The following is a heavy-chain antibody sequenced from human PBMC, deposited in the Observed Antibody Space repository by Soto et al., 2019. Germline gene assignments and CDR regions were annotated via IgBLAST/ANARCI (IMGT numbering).Heavy chain of an antibody. Sequence: PSETLSLTCAVSGGSISSSNWWSWVRQPPGKGLEWIGEIYHSGSTNYNPSLKSRVTISVDKSKNQFSLKLSSVTAADTAVYYCARGAYDYVWGSYRPGEFDYWGQGTLVTVSS. V-gene: IGHV4-4*02. CDR1: GGSISSSNW. CDR3: ARGAYDYVWGSYRPGEFDY. D-gene: IGHD3-16*02. J-gene: IGHJ4*02. CDR2: IYHSGST.